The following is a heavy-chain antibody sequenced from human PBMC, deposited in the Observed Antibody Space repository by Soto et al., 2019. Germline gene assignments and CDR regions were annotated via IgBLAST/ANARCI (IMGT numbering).Heavy chain of an antibody. J-gene: IGHJ4*02. D-gene: IGHD1-26*01. CDR2: IYYSGST. V-gene: IGHV4-30-4*01. Sequence: QVQLQESGPGLVKPSQTLSLTCTVSGGSISSGDYYWSWIRQPPGKGLEWIGYIYYSGSTYYNPSLKSRVXXSXDXXKNQFSLKLSSVTAADTAVYYCARVRISGSYYPDYWGQGTLVTVSS. CDR3: ARVRISGSYYPDY. CDR1: GGSISSGDYY.